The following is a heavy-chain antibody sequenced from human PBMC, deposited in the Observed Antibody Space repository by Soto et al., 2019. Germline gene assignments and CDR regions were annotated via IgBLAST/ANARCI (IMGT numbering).Heavy chain of an antibody. J-gene: IGHJ5*02. D-gene: IGHD2-21*02. Sequence: ASETLSLTCTVSGGSISSGDYYWSWIRQPPGKGLEWIGYIYYSGSTYYNPSLKSRVTISVDTSKNQFSLKLSSVTAADTALYYCAREPHGAGGDFWFDPWGQGTLVTVSS. CDR3: AREPHGAGGDFWFDP. V-gene: IGHV4-30-4*01. CDR2: IYYSGST. CDR1: GGSISSGDYY.